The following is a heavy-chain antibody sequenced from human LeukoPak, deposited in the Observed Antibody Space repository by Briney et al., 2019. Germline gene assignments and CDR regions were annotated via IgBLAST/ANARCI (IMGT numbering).Heavy chain of an antibody. J-gene: IGHJ4*02. D-gene: IGHD1-26*01. CDR1: GGTFSSYA. V-gene: IGHV1-69*04. Sequence: GASVKVSCKASGGTFSSYAISWVRQAPGQGLEWMGRIIPILGIANYAQKFQGRVTITADKSTSTAYMELSSLRSEDTAVYYCARDGVIVGATLPYYFDYWGQGTLVTVSS. CDR3: ARDGVIVGATLPYYFDY. CDR2: IIPILGIA.